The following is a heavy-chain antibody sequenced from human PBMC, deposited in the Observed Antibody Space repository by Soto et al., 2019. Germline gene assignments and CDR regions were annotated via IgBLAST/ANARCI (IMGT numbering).Heavy chain of an antibody. CDR1: GGSFSGYY. D-gene: IGHD3-16*01. Sequence: SETLSLTCAVYGGSFSGYYWSWIRQPPGKGLEWIGEINHSGSTNYNPSLKSRVTISVDTSKNQFSLKLSSVTAADTAVYYCARDYWGDSARWFDPWGQGTLVTVSS. CDR3: ARDYWGDSARWFDP. J-gene: IGHJ5*02. V-gene: IGHV4-34*01. CDR2: INHSGST.